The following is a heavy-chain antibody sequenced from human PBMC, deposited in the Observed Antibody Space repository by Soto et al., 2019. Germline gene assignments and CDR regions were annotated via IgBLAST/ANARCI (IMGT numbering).Heavy chain of an antibody. D-gene: IGHD2-2*01. V-gene: IGHV3-23*01. CDR1: GFTFSNYA. Sequence: EVQLLESGGGLVQPGGSLRLSCAASGFTFSNYAMSWVRQAPGKGLEWVSAISGGGGSSYYADSVKGRFTISRDSSKSTLYLQVNNLRAEDTAVYYCAKYSRDIVVVPAATDYWGQGTLVTVSS. CDR3: AKYSRDIVVVPAATDY. J-gene: IGHJ4*02. CDR2: ISGGGGSS.